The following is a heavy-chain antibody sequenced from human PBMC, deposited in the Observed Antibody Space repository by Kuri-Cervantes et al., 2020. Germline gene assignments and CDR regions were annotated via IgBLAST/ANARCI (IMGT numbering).Heavy chain of an antibody. CDR3: ARDHSYLRDFDI. CDR2: ISYDGGNT. D-gene: IGHD5-18*01. CDR1: GFTFISYG. V-gene: IGHV3-30*05. Sequence: GGFLRLSCAASGFTFISYGMHWVRQAPGKGLEWVAVISYDGGNTYYADSVKGRFTISRDNSKNTLYLQMNSLRAEDTAVYYCARDHSYLRDFDIWGRGTMVTVSS. J-gene: IGHJ3*02.